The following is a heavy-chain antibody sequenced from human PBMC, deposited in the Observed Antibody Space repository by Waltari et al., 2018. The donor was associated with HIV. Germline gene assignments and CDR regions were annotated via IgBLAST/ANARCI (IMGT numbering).Heavy chain of an antibody. CDR1: GVTFSSSA. D-gene: IGHD5-12*01. Sequence: QVQLVESGGGVVQPGRSLTLSCAASGVTFSSSAMHWVRQAPGKVLEWVAVISYDGSNKYYADSVKGRFTISRDNSKNTLYLQMNSLRAEDTAVYYCARERLRFNYFDYWGQGTLVTVSS. CDR2: ISYDGSNK. V-gene: IGHV3-30*01. CDR3: ARERLRFNYFDY. J-gene: IGHJ4*02.